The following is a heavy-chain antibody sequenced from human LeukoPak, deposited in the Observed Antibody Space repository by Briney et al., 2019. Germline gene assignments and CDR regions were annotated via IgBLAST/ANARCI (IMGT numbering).Heavy chain of an antibody. V-gene: IGHV3-30*04. J-gene: IGHJ5*02. Sequence: GGSLRLSCAAAGFTFSSYAMHWVRQAPGKGLEWVAVISYDGSNKYYADSVKGRFTISRDNSKNTLYLQMNSLRAEDTAVYYCARPVVPAASWFDPWGQGTLVTVSS. CDR2: ISYDGSNK. D-gene: IGHD2-2*01. CDR1: GFTFSSYA. CDR3: ARPVVPAASWFDP.